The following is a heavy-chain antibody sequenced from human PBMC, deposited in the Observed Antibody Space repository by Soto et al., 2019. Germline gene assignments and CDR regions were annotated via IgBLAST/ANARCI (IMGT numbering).Heavy chain of an antibody. D-gene: IGHD2-15*01. CDR2: IYYSGST. Sequence: TSETLSLTCTVSGGSISSYYWSWIRQPPGKGLEWIGYIYYSGSTNYNPSLKSRVTISVDTSKNQFSLKLSSVTAADTAVYYCARGYCSGGSCYFDAFDIWGQGTMVTVSS. CDR1: GGSISSYY. J-gene: IGHJ3*02. V-gene: IGHV4-59*01. CDR3: ARGYCSGGSCYFDAFDI.